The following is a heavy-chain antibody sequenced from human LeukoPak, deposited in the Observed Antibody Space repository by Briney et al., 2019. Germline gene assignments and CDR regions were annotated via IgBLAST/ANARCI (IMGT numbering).Heavy chain of an antibody. J-gene: IGHJ4*02. CDR3: AREAPYSNSWSDY. CDR2: INPNSGGT. CDR1: GYTFTDYY. D-gene: IGHD6-13*01. V-gene: IGHV1-2*06. Sequence: ASVKVSCKASGYTFTDYYMHWVRQAPGQGLEWMGRINPNSGGTSYAQKFQGGVTMTRDTSINTAYMELSRLRSDDTAVYFCAREAPYSNSWSDYWGQGTLVTVSS.